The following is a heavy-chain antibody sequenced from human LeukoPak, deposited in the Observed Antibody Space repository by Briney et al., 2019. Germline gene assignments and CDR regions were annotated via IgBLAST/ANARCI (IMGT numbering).Heavy chain of an antibody. Sequence: PGGSLRLSCVASGFSVSTNYMNWVRQAPGKGPEWVSVLYDSNENFYLAAVEGRFFISRDSPTNTLYLRMNSLRPEDTAVYYCARGLSGHSIFGSGLSDYWGRGTLVTVSS. CDR2: LYDSNEN. D-gene: IGHD3-22*01. CDR3: ARGLSGHSIFGSGLSDY. CDR1: GFSVSTNY. V-gene: IGHV3-53*05. J-gene: IGHJ4*02.